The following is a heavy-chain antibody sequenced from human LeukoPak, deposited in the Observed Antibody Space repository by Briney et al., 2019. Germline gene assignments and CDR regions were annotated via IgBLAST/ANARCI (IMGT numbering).Heavy chain of an antibody. CDR3: ANIGITMVRGALFDY. Sequence: PGGSLRLSCAASGFTFSNYGIHWVRQAPGKGLEWVAYIRSDGINKYYADSVKGRFTISRDTSKNTLYLQMNSLRVEDTAVYYCANIGITMVRGALFDYWGQGTLVTVSS. D-gene: IGHD3-10*01. CDR1: GFTFSNYG. CDR2: IRSDGINK. V-gene: IGHV3-30*02. J-gene: IGHJ4*02.